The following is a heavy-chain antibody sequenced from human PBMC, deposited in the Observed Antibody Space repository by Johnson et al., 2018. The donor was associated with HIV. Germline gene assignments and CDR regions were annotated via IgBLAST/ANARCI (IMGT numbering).Heavy chain of an antibody. CDR1: GFTVSSNY. CDR2: VYSGGNT. J-gene: IGHJ3*02. Sequence: VQLVESGGGLVQPGGSLRLSCAASGFTVSSNYMSWVRQAPEMGLVWVSIVYSGGNTYYADSVRGRFTISRDHAKNTLFLQMDSLRPDDTAVYYCTSFPSMIVVLVTQDAFDIWGQGTMVTVSS. V-gene: IGHV3-66*02. D-gene: IGHD3-22*01. CDR3: TSFPSMIVVLVTQDAFDI.